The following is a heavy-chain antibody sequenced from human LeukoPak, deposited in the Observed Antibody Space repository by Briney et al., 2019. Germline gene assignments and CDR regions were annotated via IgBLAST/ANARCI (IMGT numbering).Heavy chain of an antibody. Sequence: GGSLRLSCVASGFTFSRYTMHWVRQAPGKGLEWVAVISYDGGDKYYADSVKGRFTISRDDSRNTLYLQMDSLRAEDTAVYYCARKGYPASSGFVIGYWGQGTRVTVSA. CDR2: ISYDGGDK. D-gene: IGHD3-22*01. CDR1: GFTFSRYT. V-gene: IGHV3-30*04. J-gene: IGHJ4*02. CDR3: ARKGYPASSGFVIGY.